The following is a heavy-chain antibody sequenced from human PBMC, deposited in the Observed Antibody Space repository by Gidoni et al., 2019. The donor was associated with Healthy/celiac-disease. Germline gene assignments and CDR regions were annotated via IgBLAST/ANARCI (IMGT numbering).Heavy chain of an antibody. CDR1: GFTFSSYA. V-gene: IGHV3-23*01. Sequence: EVQLLESGGGLVQPGGSLRLSCAASGFTFSSYAMSWVRQAPGKGLEWVSAISGSGGSTYYADSVKGRFTISRDNSKNTLYLQMNSLRAEDTAVYYCAKVFYYDSSGYHHYFDYWGQGTLVTVSS. CDR3: AKVFYYDSSGYHHYFDY. J-gene: IGHJ4*02. D-gene: IGHD3-22*01. CDR2: ISGSGGST.